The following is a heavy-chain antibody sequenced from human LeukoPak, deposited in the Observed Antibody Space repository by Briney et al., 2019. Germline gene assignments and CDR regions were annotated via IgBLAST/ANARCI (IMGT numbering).Heavy chain of an antibody. CDR2: INHSGST. J-gene: IGHJ4*02. Sequence: SETLSLTCAVYGGSFSGYYWSWIRQPPGKGLEWIGEINHSGSTNYNPSLKSRVTISVDTSKNQFPLKLSSVTAADTAVYYCARFLGSGWYGVDYWGQGTLVTVSS. CDR1: GGSFSGYY. CDR3: ARFLGSGWYGVDY. V-gene: IGHV4-34*01. D-gene: IGHD6-19*01.